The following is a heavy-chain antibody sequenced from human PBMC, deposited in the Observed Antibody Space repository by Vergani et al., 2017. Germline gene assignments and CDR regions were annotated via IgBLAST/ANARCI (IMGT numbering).Heavy chain of an antibody. J-gene: IGHJ5*02. Sequence: QLQLQESGPGLVKPSATLSLTCSVSGASIRSSYYYLFLILQPPGKVLEWISIIYYSGSTYYNPSLKSRVTISVDTSKNQFSLKLSDVTAADTAVYFCARHSTVEWLVKLGWIDPWGQGILVTVSS. V-gene: IGHV4-39*01. CDR2: IYYSGST. D-gene: IGHD6-19*01. CDR1: GASIRSSYYY. CDR3: ARHSTVEWLVKLGWIDP.